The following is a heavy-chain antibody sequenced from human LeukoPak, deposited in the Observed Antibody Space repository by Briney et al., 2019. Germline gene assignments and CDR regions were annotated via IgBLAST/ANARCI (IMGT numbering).Heavy chain of an antibody. CDR1: GYSFTNYY. Sequence: ASVKVSFKASGYSFTNYYMHWVRQAPGQGLEWMGIINLSGGGPSYAQKFQGRVTMTRDTSTTTVYMELSSLRSDDTAVYYCAGSSVERQQLARFDYWGQGTLVTVSS. CDR2: INLSGGGP. CDR3: AGSSVERQQLARFDY. J-gene: IGHJ4*02. V-gene: IGHV1-46*01. D-gene: IGHD6-13*01.